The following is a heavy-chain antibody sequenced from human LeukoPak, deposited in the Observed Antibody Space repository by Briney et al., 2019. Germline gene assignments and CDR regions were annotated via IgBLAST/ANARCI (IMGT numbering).Heavy chain of an antibody. D-gene: IGHD6-19*01. V-gene: IGHV4-30-2*01. CDR1: GGSISSGGYS. CDR3: ARASVAASGYYFDY. J-gene: IGHJ4*02. Sequence: SQTLSLTCAASGGSISSGGYSWSWIRQPPGKGLEWIGYINHSGSTYSDPSLRSRVTISVDSSKNQFSLKLSSVTAADTAVYYCARASVAASGYYFDYWGQGTLVTVSS. CDR2: INHSGST.